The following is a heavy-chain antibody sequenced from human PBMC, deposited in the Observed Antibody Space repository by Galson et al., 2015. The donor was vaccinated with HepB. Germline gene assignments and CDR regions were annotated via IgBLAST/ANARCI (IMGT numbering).Heavy chain of an antibody. J-gene: IGHJ4*02. D-gene: IGHD3-10*01. CDR3: TTSKIHYSPYYFDY. CDR2: IKSKTDGGTT. V-gene: IGHV3-15*07. Sequence: SLRLSCAASGFTFSNAWMNWVRQAPGKGLEWVGRIKSKTDGGTTDYAAPVKGRFTISRDDSKNTLYLQMNSLKTEDTAVYYCTTSKIHYSPYYFDYWGQGTLVTVSS. CDR1: GFTFSNAW.